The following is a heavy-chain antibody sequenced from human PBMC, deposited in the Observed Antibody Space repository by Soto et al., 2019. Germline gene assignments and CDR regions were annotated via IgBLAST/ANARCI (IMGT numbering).Heavy chain of an antibody. CDR1: GFTFRSYG. J-gene: IGHJ3*02. D-gene: IGHD3-22*01. Sequence: GGSLRLSCGASGFTFRSYGMHLVRQAPGKGLEWVAVISYDGSNKYYADSVKGRFTISRDNSKNTLYLQMNSLRAEDTAVYYCAKLAAYYDSSGYHHDAFDIWGQGTMVTVSS. CDR2: ISYDGSNK. V-gene: IGHV3-30*18. CDR3: AKLAAYYDSSGYHHDAFDI.